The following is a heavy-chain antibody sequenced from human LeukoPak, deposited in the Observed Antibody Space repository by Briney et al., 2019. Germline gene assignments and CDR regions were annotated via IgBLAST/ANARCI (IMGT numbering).Heavy chain of an antibody. CDR2: INPNSGGT. V-gene: IGHV1-2*02. D-gene: IGHD5-18*01. CDR3: AREKPTAMAFDY. J-gene: IGHJ4*02. Sequence: ASVKVSCKASGYTFTGYYIHWVRQAPRQGLEWMGWINPNSGGTNYAQKFQGRITMTRDTSISTAYMELSRLRSDDTAVDYCAREKPTAMAFDYWGQGTLVTVSS. CDR1: GYTFTGYY.